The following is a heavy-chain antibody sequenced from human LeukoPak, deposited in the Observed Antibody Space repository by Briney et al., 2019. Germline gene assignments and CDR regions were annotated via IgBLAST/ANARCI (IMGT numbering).Heavy chain of an antibody. J-gene: IGHJ4*02. CDR1: GFTFSNYW. V-gene: IGHV3-11*04. Sequence: PGGSLRLSCTASGFTFSNYWMSWVRQAPGKGLEWVSYISSSGSTIYYADSVKGRFTISRDNAKNSLYLQMNSLRAEDTAVYYCARADRGYSYGYASGLNYWGQGTLVTVSS. D-gene: IGHD5-18*01. CDR2: ISSSGSTI. CDR3: ARADRGYSYGYASGLNY.